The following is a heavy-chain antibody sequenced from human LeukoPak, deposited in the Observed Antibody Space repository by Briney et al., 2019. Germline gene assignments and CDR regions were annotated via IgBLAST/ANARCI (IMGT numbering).Heavy chain of an antibody. V-gene: IGHV3-21*01. CDR3: ARVGAARGLRGYMDV. Sequence: NPGGSLRLSCAASGFTFSSYAMSWVRQAPGKGLEWVSAISGSSSYIYYADSVKGRFTISRDNAKNSLYLQMNSLRAEDTAVYYCARVGAARGLRGYMDVWGKGTTVTVSS. D-gene: IGHD6-6*01. CDR1: GFTFSSYA. CDR2: ISGSSSYI. J-gene: IGHJ6*03.